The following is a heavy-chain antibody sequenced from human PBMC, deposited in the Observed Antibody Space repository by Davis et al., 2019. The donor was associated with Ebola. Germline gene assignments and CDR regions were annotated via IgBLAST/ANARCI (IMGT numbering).Heavy chain of an antibody. D-gene: IGHD2-15*01. CDR2: ISWNSGSI. J-gene: IGHJ6*02. V-gene: IGHV3-9*01. Sequence: SLKISCAASGFTFDDYAMHWVRQAPGKGLEWVSGISWNSGSIGYADSVKGRFTISRDNAKNSLYLQMNSLRAEDTAVYYCAREDVVVVAATPIYYYGMDVWGQGTTVTVSS. CDR3: AREDVVVVAATPIYYYGMDV. CDR1: GFTFDDYA.